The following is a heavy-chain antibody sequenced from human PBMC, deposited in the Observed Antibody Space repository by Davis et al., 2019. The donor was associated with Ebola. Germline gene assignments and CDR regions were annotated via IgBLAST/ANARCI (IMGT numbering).Heavy chain of an antibody. Sequence: GGSLRLSCAASGFTFSSYSMHWVRQAPGKGLEWVAVIWYDGSNKYYADSVKGRFTISRDNSKNTLYLQMNSLRAEDTAVYYCARGAGSYREIYYYYYGMDVWGQGTTVTVSS. CDR2: IWYDGSNK. CDR3: ARGAGSYREIYYYYYGMDV. V-gene: IGHV3-33*08. J-gene: IGHJ6*02. CDR1: GFTFSSYS. D-gene: IGHD1-26*01.